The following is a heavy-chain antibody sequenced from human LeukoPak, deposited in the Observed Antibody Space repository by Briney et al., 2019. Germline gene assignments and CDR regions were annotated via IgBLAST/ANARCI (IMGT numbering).Heavy chain of an antibody. CDR2: ISGSGGST. D-gene: IGHD3-9*01. CDR1: GFTFSSYA. V-gene: IGHV3-23*01. Sequence: GGSLRLSCAASGFTFSSYAMSWVRQAPGKGLEWVSAISGSGGSTYYADSVKGRFTISRDNSKNTLSLQMNSLRAVDTAVYYCARTTKEFDILTGYYFDYWGQGTLVTVSS. CDR3: ARTTKEFDILTGYYFDY. J-gene: IGHJ4*02.